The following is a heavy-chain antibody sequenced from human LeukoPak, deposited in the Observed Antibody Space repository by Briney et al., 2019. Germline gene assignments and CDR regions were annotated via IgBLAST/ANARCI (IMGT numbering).Heavy chain of an antibody. CDR3: ARVGGVVVAAKIDY. Sequence: GASVKVSCKASGGTFSSYAISWVRQAPGQGLEWMGWISAYNGNTNYAQKLQGRVTMTTDTSTSTAYMELRSLRSDDTAVYYCARVGGVVVAAKIDYWGQGTLVTVSS. CDR2: ISAYNGNT. CDR1: GGTFSSYA. V-gene: IGHV1-18*01. J-gene: IGHJ4*02. D-gene: IGHD2-15*01.